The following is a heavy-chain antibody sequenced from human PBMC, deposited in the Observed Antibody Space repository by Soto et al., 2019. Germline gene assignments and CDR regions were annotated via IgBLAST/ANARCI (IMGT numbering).Heavy chain of an antibody. D-gene: IGHD2-2*01. CDR2: IFPGDSDT. CDR3: ARRVSAHPFFDY. Sequence: GRSLKISCKGSGYVFANDWIAWVRQMPRKGLEWMGIIFPGDSDTRYSPSFQGQVTISADKSINTAYLQWSGLKASDTAIYYCARRVSAHPFFDYWGQGTLVTVSS. J-gene: IGHJ4*02. CDR1: GYVFANDW. V-gene: IGHV5-51*03.